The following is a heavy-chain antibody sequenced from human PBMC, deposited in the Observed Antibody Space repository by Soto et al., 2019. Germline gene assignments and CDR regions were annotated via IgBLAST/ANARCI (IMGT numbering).Heavy chain of an antibody. D-gene: IGHD3-9*01. J-gene: IGHJ4*02. V-gene: IGHV4-31*02. CDR2: IYYRGNT. CDR3: ARREGLATISYYFDF. CDR1: GGYIRSGGYY. Sequence: SVTLSLPWTVSGGYIRSGGYYWSWIRQHPGKGLEWIGCIYYRGNTYYNPSLKTRVTISLDKSKNQFSLKLNSVTAADSAVYFCARREGLATISYYFDFWGPGALVTVSS.